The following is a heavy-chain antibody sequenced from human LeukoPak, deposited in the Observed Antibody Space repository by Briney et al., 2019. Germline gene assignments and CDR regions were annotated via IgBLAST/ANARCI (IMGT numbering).Heavy chain of an antibody. CDR1: GFTFSSYG. J-gene: IGHJ4*02. V-gene: IGHV3-30*03. CDR2: ISYDGSNK. D-gene: IGHD2-2*01. CDR3: ASQPKIYCSSTSCYGGGDY. Sequence: PGGSLRLSCAASGFTFSSYGMHWVRQAPGKGLEWVAVISYDGSNKYYADSVKGRFTISRDNSKNTLYLQMNSLRAEDTAVYYCASQPKIYCSSTSCYGGGDYWGQGTLVTVSS.